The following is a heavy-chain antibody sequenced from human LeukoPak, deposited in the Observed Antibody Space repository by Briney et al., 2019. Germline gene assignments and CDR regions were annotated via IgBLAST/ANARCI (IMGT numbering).Heavy chain of an antibody. CDR1: GGSVSSGTYY. CDR2: IYYTGST. J-gene: IGHJ4*02. Sequence: PSDTLSLTCTVSGGSVSSGTYYWSWIRQPPGEGLEWIGYIYYTGSTNYNPSLKSRLTISVDTSKNQFSLKLSSVTAADTAVYYCARRGGSGRSFDYWGQGTLVTVSS. CDR3: ARRGGSGRSFDY. D-gene: IGHD3-10*01. V-gene: IGHV4-61*01.